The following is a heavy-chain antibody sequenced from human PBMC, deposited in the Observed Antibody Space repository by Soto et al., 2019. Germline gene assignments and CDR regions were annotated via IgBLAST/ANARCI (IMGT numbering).Heavy chain of an antibody. CDR1: GFTVSSNY. CDR3: ARGNLDPRGHFDY. J-gene: IGHJ4*02. D-gene: IGHD2-2*03. V-gene: IGHV3-53*01. Sequence: RLSCAASGFTVSSNYMSWVRQAPGKGLEWVSVIYSGGSTYYADSVKGRFTISRDNSKNTLYLQMNSLRAEDTAVYYCARGNLDPRGHFDYWGQGTLVTVSS. CDR2: IYSGGST.